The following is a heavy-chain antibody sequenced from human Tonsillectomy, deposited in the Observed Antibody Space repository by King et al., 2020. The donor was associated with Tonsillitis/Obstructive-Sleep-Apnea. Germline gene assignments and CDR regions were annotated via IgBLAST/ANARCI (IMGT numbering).Heavy chain of an antibody. V-gene: IGHV3-66*01. J-gene: IGHJ4*02. D-gene: IGHD2-2*01. Sequence: VQLVESGGGLVQPGGSLRLSCAASEFTGRSTYMSWVRQAPWKGLECVSVIYSGGSTYYADSVKGRFNISRDNSKNTLYLEMNSLRAEDTAIYYCARVDCTRTSCPDFWGQGTLVTVSS. CDR1: EFTGRSTY. CDR2: IYSGGST. CDR3: ARVDCTRTSCPDF.